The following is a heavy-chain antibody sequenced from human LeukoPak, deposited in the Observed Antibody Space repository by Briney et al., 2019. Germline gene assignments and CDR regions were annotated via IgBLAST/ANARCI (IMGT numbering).Heavy chain of an antibody. V-gene: IGHV3-11*01. Sequence: PGGSLRLSCAGFGFTFRGFYMSWIRQAPGRGPEWVSYMSNNGYSVYYSASVKGRFTMSRDNGNSSLFLQMDSLRVDDTAVYYCARGKRIFDLWGQGVLVAVSS. CDR2: MSNNGYSV. CDR1: GFTFRGFY. D-gene: IGHD6-25*01. CDR3: ARGKRIFDL. J-gene: IGHJ4*02.